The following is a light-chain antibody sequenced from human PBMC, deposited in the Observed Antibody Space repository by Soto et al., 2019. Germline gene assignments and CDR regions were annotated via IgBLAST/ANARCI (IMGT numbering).Light chain of an antibody. CDR1: QNIFNY. CDR3: QQYEDLPLT. V-gene: IGKV1-33*01. J-gene: IGKJ4*01. CDR2: DAS. Sequence: DVQLTQSPSTLPASVGDRVAITCQATQNIFNYLNWFQQRPGKAPQLLISDASHLEPGVPSTFSGQRSGTDFTLIINDLQPEDFATYFCQQYEDLPLTFGGGTRVEV.